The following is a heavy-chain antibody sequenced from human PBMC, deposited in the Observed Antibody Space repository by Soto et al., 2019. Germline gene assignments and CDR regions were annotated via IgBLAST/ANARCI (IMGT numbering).Heavy chain of an antibody. V-gene: IGHV4-59*01. Sequence: SETLSLTCVVSGGSITYYHWSWIRQFPWKGLEWIAYTTYTGSTNYNPSLKSRVTISMNTSKNQLSLKLTSTTAADTAVHYCGREMNAGLTYYFDVWGEATLVTFSS. CDR2: TTYTGST. CDR3: GREMNAGLTYYFDV. J-gene: IGHJ4*02. CDR1: GGSITYYH. D-gene: IGHD3-9*01.